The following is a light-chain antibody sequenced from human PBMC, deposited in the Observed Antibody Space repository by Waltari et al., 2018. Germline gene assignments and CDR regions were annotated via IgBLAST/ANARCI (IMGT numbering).Light chain of an antibody. CDR1: RSNIGINY. V-gene: IGLV1-51*02. CDR2: ENT. J-gene: IGLJ7*01. CDR3: GTWDSSLSGAV. Sequence: QSVLTQPPSVSAAPGQRVTIPCSGGRSNIGINYVSWSRQSPGTAPKLLIYENTERPSGIPGRFSGSKSGTSATLDITGLQAGDEADYYCGTWDSSLSGAVFGGGTHLTVL.